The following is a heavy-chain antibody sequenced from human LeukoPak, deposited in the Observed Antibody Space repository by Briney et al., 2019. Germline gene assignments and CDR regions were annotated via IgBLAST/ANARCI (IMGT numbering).Heavy chain of an antibody. Sequence: PSQTLSLTCTVSGDSISSGGYYWSWIRQHPGKGLEWIGYIYYSGSTQYTPSLKSRVTISVDTSKNQFSLKLSSVTAADTAVYYCARMNDYGAGGYYFDYWGEGRLVTVSS. CDR1: GDSISSGGYY. CDR2: IYYSGST. J-gene: IGHJ4*02. V-gene: IGHV4-31*03. D-gene: IGHD4-17*01. CDR3: ARMNDYGAGGYYFDY.